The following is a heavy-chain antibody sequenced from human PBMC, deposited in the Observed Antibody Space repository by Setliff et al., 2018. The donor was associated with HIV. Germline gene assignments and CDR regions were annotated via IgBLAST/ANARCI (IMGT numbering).Heavy chain of an antibody. CDR3: AKQRYYDGNDGFDV. V-gene: IGHV3-23*01. Sequence: GGSLRLSCVASGFTFSTYAINWVRLAPGTGLEWVSSISGSGYPYYADSVKGRFTISRDNSKNTLFLQMDSLRAEDTALYYCAKQRYYDGNDGFDVWGQGTMVTVSS. CDR2: ISGSGYP. CDR1: GFTFSTYA. J-gene: IGHJ3*01. D-gene: IGHD3-3*01.